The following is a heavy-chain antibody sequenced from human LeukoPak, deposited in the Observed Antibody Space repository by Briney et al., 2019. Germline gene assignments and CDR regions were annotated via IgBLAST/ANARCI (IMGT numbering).Heavy chain of an antibody. D-gene: IGHD2-15*01. J-gene: IGHJ4*02. Sequence: GGSLRLSCAASGFTFSSYGMHWVRQAPGKGLEWVAVISYDGSNKYYADSVKGRFTISRDNSKNTLYLQMNSLRAEDTAVYYCAKERGDCSGGSCYYFDYWGQGTLVTVSS. CDR2: ISYDGSNK. CDR3: AKERGDCSGGSCYYFDY. CDR1: GFTFSSYG. V-gene: IGHV3-30*18.